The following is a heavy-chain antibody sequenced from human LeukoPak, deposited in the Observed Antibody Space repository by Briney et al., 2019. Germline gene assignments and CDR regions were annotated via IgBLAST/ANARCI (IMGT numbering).Heavy chain of an antibody. CDR3: ARLAYCGGDCFSGLNPFDY. CDR2: VKQDGSEK. Sequence: GGSLRLSCAASGFTFSSYWMSWVRQAPGQGLEWVANVKQDGSEKYYVDSVKGRFTISRDNAKNSLYLQMNSLRAEDTAVYYCARLAYCGGDCFSGLNPFDYWGQGALVTVSS. D-gene: IGHD2-21*01. V-gene: IGHV3-7*01. J-gene: IGHJ4*02. CDR1: GFTFSSYW.